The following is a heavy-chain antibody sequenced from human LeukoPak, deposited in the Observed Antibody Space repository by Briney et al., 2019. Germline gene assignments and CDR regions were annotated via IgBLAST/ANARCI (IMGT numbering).Heavy chain of an antibody. CDR3: ARDPEWLEAFDI. V-gene: IGHV1-69*13. J-gene: IGHJ3*02. CDR1: GGTFSSYA. D-gene: IGHD3-3*01. CDR2: IIPIFGTA. Sequence: GASVKVSCKASGGTFSSYAISWVRQAPGQGLEWMGGIIPIFGTANYAQKFQGRVTITADESTSTAYMELSSLRSEDTAVYYCARDPEWLEAFDIWGQGTMVTVSS.